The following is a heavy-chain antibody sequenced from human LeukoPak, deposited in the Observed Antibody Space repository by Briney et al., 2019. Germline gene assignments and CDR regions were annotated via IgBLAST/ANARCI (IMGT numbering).Heavy chain of an antibody. CDR1: GGSIRSSNYY. V-gene: IGHV4-39*01. D-gene: IGHD3-22*01. J-gene: IGHJ5*02. CDR3: ARLFYYDSSCPHS. CDR2: IYYSGST. Sequence: PSETLSLTCNVFGGSIRSSNYYWGWIRQPPGKGLEWIGSIYYSGSTYYNPSLKSRVTISVDTSNNQFSLKVRSATATDTAVYYCARLFYYDSSCPHSWGQGTLVTVSS.